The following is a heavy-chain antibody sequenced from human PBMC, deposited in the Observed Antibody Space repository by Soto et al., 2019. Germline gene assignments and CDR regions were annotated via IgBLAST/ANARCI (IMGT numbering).Heavy chain of an antibody. CDR2: INHSGST. CDR1: GGSFSGYY. J-gene: IGHJ6*02. Sequence: QVQLQQWGAGLLKPSETLSLTCAVYGGSFSGYYWSWIRQPPGKGLEWIGEINHSGSTNYNPSLKRRVTISVDTSKNQFSLKLSSVTAADTAVYYCARSSYYYGSGRERGMDVWGQGTTVTVSS. V-gene: IGHV4-34*01. D-gene: IGHD3-10*01. CDR3: ARSSYYYGSGRERGMDV.